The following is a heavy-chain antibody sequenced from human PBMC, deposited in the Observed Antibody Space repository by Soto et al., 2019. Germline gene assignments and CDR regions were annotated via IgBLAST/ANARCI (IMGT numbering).Heavy chain of an antibody. J-gene: IGHJ4*02. CDR3: AAFMVRGVIIIDY. CDR1: GGSFSGYY. CDR2: INHSGST. V-gene: IGHV4-34*01. Sequence: SETLSLTCAVYGGSFSGYYWSWIRQPPGKGLEWIGEINHSGSTNYNPSLKSRVTISVDTSKNQFSLKLSSVTAADTAVYYCAAFMVRGVIIIDYWGQGTLVTVSS. D-gene: IGHD3-10*01.